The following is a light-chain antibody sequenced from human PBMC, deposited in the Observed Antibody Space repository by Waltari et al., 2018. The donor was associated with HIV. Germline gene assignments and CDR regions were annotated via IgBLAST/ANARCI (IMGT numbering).Light chain of an antibody. V-gene: IGLV2-14*03. J-gene: IGLJ1*01. CDR3: SSYTTSATLV. CDR1: SSDVSAYNS. Sequence: QSALTQPASVSGSPGQSITISCTGTSSDVSAYNSVAWYQQHQGKAPRLILSDVSNRPSDVSNRCAGAKSGNTASRTISGLQAEDEGDYFCSSYTTSATLVFGVGTMVTVL. CDR2: DVS.